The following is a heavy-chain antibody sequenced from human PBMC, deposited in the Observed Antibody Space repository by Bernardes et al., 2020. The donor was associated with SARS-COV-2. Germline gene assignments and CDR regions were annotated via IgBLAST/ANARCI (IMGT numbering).Heavy chain of an antibody. V-gene: IGHV3-23*01. CDR2: IGGRGDGR. J-gene: IGHJ6*02. CDR3: AKTLLIITARFYNFYGMDF. Sequence: GGSLRLSCAASGFTFSNCAMNWVRQAPGKGLEWVSGIGGRGDGRYYADSVKGRFSISRDNSKNTLYLQMNSLRAEDTAVYYCAKTLLIITARFYNFYGMDFWGQGTTVTVS. D-gene: IGHD6-6*01. CDR1: GFTFSNCA.